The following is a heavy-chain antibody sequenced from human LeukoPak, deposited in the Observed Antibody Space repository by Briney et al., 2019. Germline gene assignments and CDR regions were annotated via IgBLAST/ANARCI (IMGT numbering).Heavy chain of an antibody. D-gene: IGHD2-8*02. V-gene: IGHV4-30-4*01. J-gene: IGHJ4*02. Sequence: SETLSPTCTVSGGSISSGDYYWSWIRQPPGKGLEWIGYIYYSGSTYYNPSLKSRVTISVDTSKNQFFLKLSSVTAADTAVYYCARGAELVGFDYWGQGTLVTVSS. CDR3: ARGAELVGFDY. CDR1: GGSISSGDYY. CDR2: IYYSGST.